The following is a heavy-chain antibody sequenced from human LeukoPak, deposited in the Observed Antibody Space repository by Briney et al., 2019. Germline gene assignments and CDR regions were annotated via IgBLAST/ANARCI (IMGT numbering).Heavy chain of an antibody. Sequence: GGSLRLSCAASGFTFSKYIMNWVRQAPGKGLEWVSAISGSGGSTYYADSVKGRFTISRDNSKNTLYLQMNSLRAEDTAVYYCAKDVGYSSSWYYFDYWGQGTLVTVSS. V-gene: IGHV3-23*01. CDR3: AKDVGYSSSWYYFDY. J-gene: IGHJ4*02. CDR2: ISGSGGST. CDR1: GFTFSKYI. D-gene: IGHD6-13*01.